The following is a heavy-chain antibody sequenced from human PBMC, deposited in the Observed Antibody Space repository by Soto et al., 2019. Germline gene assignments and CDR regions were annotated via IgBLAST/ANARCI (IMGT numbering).Heavy chain of an antibody. D-gene: IGHD4-17*01. Sequence: QVQLRESGPGLVKPSETLSLTCTVSGGSITLYYWNWIRRSPGKGLVWIGYMYSSGSTNYRYSLQSRVTISGDTSKNQFSLRLRSVTAADTAVYFCERSTGYGDSYFDYWGQGALVTVSS. CDR1: GGSITLYY. V-gene: IGHV4-59*01. CDR2: MYSSGST. CDR3: ERSTGYGDSYFDY. J-gene: IGHJ4*02.